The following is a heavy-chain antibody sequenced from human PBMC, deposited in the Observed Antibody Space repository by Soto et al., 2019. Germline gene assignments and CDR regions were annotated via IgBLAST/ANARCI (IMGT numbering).Heavy chain of an antibody. V-gene: IGHV3-73*01. D-gene: IGHD3-16*02. CDR3: TRVNSAIVSTFVWLDP. Sequence: GGSLRLSCAVPGFTFSGSALHWVRQPSGKGLEWLGRIRSKPNSYATAYAASVKGRFTISRDDSKNTAYLQMNSLKTEDTAVYYCTRVNSAIVSTFVWLDPWGQGILVTASS. CDR2: IRSKPNSYAT. J-gene: IGHJ5*02. CDR1: GFTFSGSA.